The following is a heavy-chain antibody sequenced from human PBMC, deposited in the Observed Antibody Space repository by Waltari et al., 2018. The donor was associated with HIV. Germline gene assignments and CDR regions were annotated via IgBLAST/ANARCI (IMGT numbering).Heavy chain of an antibody. D-gene: IGHD1-26*01. J-gene: IGHJ5*02. V-gene: IGHV1-18*01. Sequence: GISWVRQAPGQGLEWMGWISAYNGNTNYAQKLQGRVTMTTDTSTSTAYMELRSLRSDDTAVYYCARDVLSGSRYNWFDPWGQGTLVTVSS. CDR3: ARDVLSGSRYNWFDP. CDR1: G. CDR2: ISAYNGNT.